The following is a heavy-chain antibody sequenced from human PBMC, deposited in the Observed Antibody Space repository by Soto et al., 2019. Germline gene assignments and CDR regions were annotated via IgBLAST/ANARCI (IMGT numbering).Heavy chain of an antibody. CDR3: AKDVRPDGYWDLDY. D-gene: IGHD5-12*01. J-gene: IGHJ4*02. V-gene: IGHV3-23*01. CDR2: ISGGGGST. CDR1: GFTFSSYA. Sequence: GGSLRLSCAASGFTFSSYAMSWVRQAPGKGPEWVSTISGGGGSTYYADSVKGRFTISRDNSRNTLYLQMNSLRAEDTAVYYCAKDVRPDGYWDLDYWGQGT.